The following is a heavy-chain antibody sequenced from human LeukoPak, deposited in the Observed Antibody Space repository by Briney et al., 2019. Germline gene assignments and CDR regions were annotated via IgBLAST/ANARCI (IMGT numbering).Heavy chain of an antibody. CDR1: GFTFDDYA. J-gene: IGHJ4*02. D-gene: IGHD6-19*01. CDR3: AKFSSGWYNY. Sequence: GGSLRLSCAASGFTFDDYAMHWVRQAPGKGLEWASGISWNSGSIGYADSVKGRFTISRDNAKNSLYLQMNSLRAEDTALYYCAKFSSGWYNYWGQGTLVTVSS. CDR2: ISWNSGSI. V-gene: IGHV3-9*01.